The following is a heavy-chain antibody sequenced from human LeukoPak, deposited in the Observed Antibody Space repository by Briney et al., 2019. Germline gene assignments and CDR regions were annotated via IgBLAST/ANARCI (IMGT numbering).Heavy chain of an antibody. J-gene: IGHJ4*02. CDR2: IYYSGST. D-gene: IGHD3-22*01. V-gene: IGHV4-30-4*01. Sequence: SETLSLTCTVSSGSISSGDYYWSWIRQPPGKGLEWIGYIYYSGSTYYNPSLKSRVTISVDTSKNQFSLKLSSVTAADTAVYFCARTTYYYDSSDYYYPFYFDYWGQGTLVTVSS. CDR3: ARTTYYYDSSDYYYPFYFDY. CDR1: SGSISSGDYY.